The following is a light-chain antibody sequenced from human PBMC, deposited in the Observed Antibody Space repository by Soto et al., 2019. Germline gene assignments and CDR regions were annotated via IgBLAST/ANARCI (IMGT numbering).Light chain of an antibody. CDR2: GAS. V-gene: IGKV3-15*01. Sequence: EIVMTQSPDTLSVSPGERATLSCRASQSVSNNLAWYHQKPGQAPRLLIFGASTRATGIPARFSGSGSGTEFTLTISSPQSEDFAVYYCQQYNDWWTFGPGTKVEIK. CDR1: QSVSNN. J-gene: IGKJ1*01. CDR3: QQYNDWWT.